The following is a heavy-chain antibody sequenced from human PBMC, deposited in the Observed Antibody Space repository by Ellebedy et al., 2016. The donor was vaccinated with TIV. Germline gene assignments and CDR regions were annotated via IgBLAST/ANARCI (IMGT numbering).Heavy chain of an antibody. Sequence: GESLKISCAASGFTFTSYAMNWVRQAPGKGLEWLSSISTGSSHLYYSDSVKGRFTISRDNTRNSLYLQMNSLRAEDTAVYYCVRRAGRGDKHYGMDVWGQGTTVIVSS. CDR3: VRRAGRGDKHYGMDV. CDR2: ISTGSSHL. V-gene: IGHV3-21*01. D-gene: IGHD6-13*01. J-gene: IGHJ6*02. CDR1: GFTFTSYA.